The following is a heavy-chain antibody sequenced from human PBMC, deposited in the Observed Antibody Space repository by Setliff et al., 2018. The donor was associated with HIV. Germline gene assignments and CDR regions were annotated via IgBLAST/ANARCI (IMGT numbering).Heavy chain of an antibody. Sequence: SETLSLTCNVSGGSISGNSFFWGWIRQPPGKGLEWIGSMHYRGTTSYNPSLKSRVTIFVDTSKNQFSLKLSSVTATDTAVYYCVRGAPRPAYYYYYYMDVWGKGTTVTVSS. J-gene: IGHJ6*03. D-gene: IGHD6-6*01. CDR3: VRGAPRPAYYYYYYMDV. CDR2: MHYRGTT. V-gene: IGHV4-39*01. CDR1: GGSISGNSFF.